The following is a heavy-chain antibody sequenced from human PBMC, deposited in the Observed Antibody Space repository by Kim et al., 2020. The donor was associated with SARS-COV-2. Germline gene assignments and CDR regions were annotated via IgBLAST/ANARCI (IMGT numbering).Heavy chain of an antibody. CDR3: AKDQMGYSGYEISYFDY. V-gene: IGHV3-23*01. Sequence: VKGRFTISRDNSKNTLYLQMNSLRAEDTAVYYCAKDQMGYSGYEISYFDYWGQGTLVTVSS. J-gene: IGHJ4*02. D-gene: IGHD5-12*01.